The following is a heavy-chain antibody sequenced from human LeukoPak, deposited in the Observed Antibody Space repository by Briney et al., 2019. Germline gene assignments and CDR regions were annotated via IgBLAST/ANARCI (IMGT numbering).Heavy chain of an antibody. Sequence: GGSLRLSCAASGFTFSSSGMHWVRQAPGKGLEWLAVISNDGSNKYYADSVKGRFTISRDNPKNALYLEMNSLRAEDTAVYYCAKRGGSYFDYWGQGTLVTVSS. CDR1: GFTFSSSG. CDR2: ISNDGSNK. V-gene: IGHV3-30*18. J-gene: IGHJ4*02. CDR3: AKRGGSYFDY. D-gene: IGHD1-26*01.